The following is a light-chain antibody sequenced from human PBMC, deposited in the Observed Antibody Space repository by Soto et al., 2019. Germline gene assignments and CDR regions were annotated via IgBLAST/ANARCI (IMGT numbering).Light chain of an antibody. CDR1: QSVSSY. V-gene: IGKV3-11*01. Sequence: EIVLTQSPATLSLSPGERATLSCRASQSVSSYLAWSQQKPGQAPSLLIYDASNRATGIPARFSGSGSGTDFTLTISSLEPEDFAVYYCQQRSNWLTFGGGTKVEIK. CDR2: DAS. J-gene: IGKJ4*01. CDR3: QQRSNWLT.